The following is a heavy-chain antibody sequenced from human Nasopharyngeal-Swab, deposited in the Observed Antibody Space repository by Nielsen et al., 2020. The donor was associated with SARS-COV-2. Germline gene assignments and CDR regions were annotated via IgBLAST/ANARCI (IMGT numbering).Heavy chain of an antibody. Sequence: GGSLRLSCKGFGYTFTNSWIGWVRQIPGKGLEWMGIIYPGHFDTRYSPSFQGQVIISADKSVNTTYLQWSSLKASDSAIYYCATTYCSAYTCYSFDNWGRGTLVTVSS. D-gene: IGHD2-15*01. V-gene: IGHV5-51*01. CDR3: ATTYCSAYTCYSFDN. CDR1: GYTFTNSW. CDR2: IYPGHFDT. J-gene: IGHJ4*02.